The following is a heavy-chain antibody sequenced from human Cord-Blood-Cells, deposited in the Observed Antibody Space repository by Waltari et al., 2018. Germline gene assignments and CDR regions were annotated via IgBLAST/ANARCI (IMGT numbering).Heavy chain of an antibody. CDR2: ISWNSGSI. CDR3: AKDIGAAYTFDY. Sequence: EVQLVESGGGLVQPGRSLRLSCAASGFTFADYAMTWVRQAPGKGLEWVSGISWNSGSIGYADSVKGRFTISRDNAKNSLYLQMNSLRAEDTALYYCAKDIGAAYTFDYWGQGTLVTVSS. V-gene: IGHV3-9*01. J-gene: IGHJ4*02. CDR1: GFTFADYA. D-gene: IGHD2-21*01.